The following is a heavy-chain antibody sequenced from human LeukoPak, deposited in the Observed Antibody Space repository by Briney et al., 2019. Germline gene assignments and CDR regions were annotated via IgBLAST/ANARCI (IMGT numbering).Heavy chain of an antibody. CDR2: IYYSGST. CDR1: GGSISSGGYY. Sequence: PSQTLSLTCTVSGGSISSGGYYWSWIRQHPGKGLEWIGYIYYSGSTNYNPSLKSRVTISVDTSKNQFSLKLSSVTAADTAVYYCARGDGPKWEPDAFDIWGQGTMVTVSS. V-gene: IGHV4-31*03. J-gene: IGHJ3*02. CDR3: ARGDGPKWEPDAFDI. D-gene: IGHD1-26*01.